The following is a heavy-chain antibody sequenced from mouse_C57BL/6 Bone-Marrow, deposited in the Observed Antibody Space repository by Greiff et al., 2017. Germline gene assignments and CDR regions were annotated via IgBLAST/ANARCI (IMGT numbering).Heavy chain of an antibody. CDR1: GYTFTSYG. CDR2: IYPRSGNT. V-gene: IGHV1-81*01. CDR3: ARYYGDY. J-gene: IGHJ2*01. Sequence: QVTLKVSGAELARPGASVKLSCKASGYTFTSYGISWVKQRTGQGLEWIGEIYPRSGNTYYNEKFKGKATLTADNTSSTAYMELRSLTSEDSAVYFCARYYGDYWGQGTTLTVSS.